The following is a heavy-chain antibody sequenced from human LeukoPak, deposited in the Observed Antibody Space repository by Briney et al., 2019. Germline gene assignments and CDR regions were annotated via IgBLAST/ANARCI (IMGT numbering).Heavy chain of an antibody. V-gene: IGHV4-4*07. D-gene: IGHD2-15*01. J-gene: IGHJ6*03. CDR1: GGSISSYY. Sequence: SETLSLTCTVSGGSISSYYWSWIRQPAGKGLEWIGRIYTSGSTNYNPSLKSRVTMSVDTSKNQFSLRLSSVTAADTAVYYCARDLGYCSGGSCLLYCYYYYMDVWGKGTTVTISS. CDR2: IYTSGST. CDR3: ARDLGYCSGGSCLLYCYYYYMDV.